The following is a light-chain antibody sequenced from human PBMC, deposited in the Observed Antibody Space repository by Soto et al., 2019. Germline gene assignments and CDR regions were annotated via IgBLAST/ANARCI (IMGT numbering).Light chain of an antibody. Sequence: DIVMTQSPLSLPVTPGEPASISCRSSQSLLHSNGYNYLDWYLQQPGKSPKLLIYLGSNRASGVPDRLSGSGSGTDFTLKISRVEAEDFGVYYCMQALQSWTFGQGTKVDIK. V-gene: IGKV2-28*01. J-gene: IGKJ1*01. CDR1: QSLLHSNGYNY. CDR2: LGS. CDR3: MQALQSWT.